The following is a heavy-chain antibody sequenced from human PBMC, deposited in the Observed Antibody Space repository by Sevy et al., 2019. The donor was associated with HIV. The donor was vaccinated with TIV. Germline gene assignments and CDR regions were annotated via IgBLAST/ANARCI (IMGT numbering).Heavy chain of an antibody. Sequence: GGSLRLSCAASGFTFSSYSMNWVRQAPGKGLEWVSYISSSSSTIHYADSVKGRFTISRDNAKNSLYLQMNSLRAEDTAVYYCASTITMVQGGPVGFDYWGQGTLVTVSS. CDR3: ASTITMVQGGPVGFDY. D-gene: IGHD3-10*01. J-gene: IGHJ4*02. CDR1: GFTFSSYS. V-gene: IGHV3-48*01. CDR2: ISSSSSTI.